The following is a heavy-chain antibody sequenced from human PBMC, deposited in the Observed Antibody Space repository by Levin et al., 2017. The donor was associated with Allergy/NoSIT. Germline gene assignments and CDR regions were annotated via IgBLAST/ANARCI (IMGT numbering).Heavy chain of an antibody. D-gene: IGHD1-26*01. CDR2: ISYDGSNK. V-gene: IGHV3-30-3*01. Sequence: GGSLRLSCAASGFTFSSYAMHWVRQAPGKGLEWVAVISYDGSNKYYADSVKGRFTISRDNSKNTLYLQMNSLRAEDTAVYYCARQIKGVGATTSDAFDIWGQGTMVTVSS. J-gene: IGHJ3*02. CDR1: GFTFSSYA. CDR3: ARQIKGVGATTSDAFDI.